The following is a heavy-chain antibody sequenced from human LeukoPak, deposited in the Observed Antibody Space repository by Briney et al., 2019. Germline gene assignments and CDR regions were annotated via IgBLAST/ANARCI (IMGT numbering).Heavy chain of an antibody. Sequence: PGGSLRLSCAASGFTFSSYGMNWVRQAPGKGLEWVSYISSSGTIYYADSVKGRFTISRNNAKNSLYLQMNSLRDEDTAVYYCAAGAFGGFDYWGQGTLVTVSS. CDR2: ISSSGTI. J-gene: IGHJ4*02. CDR1: GFTFSSYG. CDR3: AAGAFGGFDY. D-gene: IGHD3-16*01. V-gene: IGHV3-48*02.